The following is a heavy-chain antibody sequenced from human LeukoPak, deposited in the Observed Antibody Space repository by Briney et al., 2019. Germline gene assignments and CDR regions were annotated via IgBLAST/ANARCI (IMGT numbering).Heavy chain of an antibody. V-gene: IGHV4-59*08. CDR1: GGSISSYY. J-gene: IGHJ3*02. CDR2: IYYSGST. Sequence: SETLSLTCTVSGGSISSYYWSWIRQPPGKGLEWIGYIYYSGSTNYNPSLKSRVTISVDTSKNQFSLKLSSVTAADTAVYYCARHGGTYDDSFDIWGQGIMVTVSS. D-gene: IGHD1-26*01. CDR3: ARHGGTYDDSFDI.